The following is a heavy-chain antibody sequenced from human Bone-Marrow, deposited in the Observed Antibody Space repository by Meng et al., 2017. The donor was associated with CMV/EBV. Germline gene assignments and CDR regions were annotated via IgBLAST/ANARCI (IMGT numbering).Heavy chain of an antibody. V-gene: IGHV3-7*01. Sequence: GESLKISCAASGFTLSSHWMSWVRQAPGKGLEWVAMINPDGSGNYYVDSVKGRFTISRDNAKNSLYLQMNSLRAEDAAVYYCARDWGASQSSNDDWGQGTLVTVSS. CDR1: GFTLSSHW. D-gene: IGHD3-16*01. J-gene: IGHJ4*02. CDR3: ARDWGASQSSNDD. CDR2: INPDGSGN.